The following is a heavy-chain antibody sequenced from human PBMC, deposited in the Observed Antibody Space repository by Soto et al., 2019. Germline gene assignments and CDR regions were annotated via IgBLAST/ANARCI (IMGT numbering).Heavy chain of an antibody. J-gene: IGHJ3*02. V-gene: IGHV3-49*03. CDR2: IRRKAYGGTT. CDR1: GFRFGDYA. CDR3: TRDAQYSSGWYEGAFDI. Sequence: PGGSLRLSCTASGFRFGDYAMSWFRQAPGKGLEWVGFIRRKAYGGTTEYAASVKGRFTISRDDSKSIAYLQMNSLKTEDTAVYYCTRDAQYSSGWYEGAFDIWGQGTMVTV. D-gene: IGHD6-19*01.